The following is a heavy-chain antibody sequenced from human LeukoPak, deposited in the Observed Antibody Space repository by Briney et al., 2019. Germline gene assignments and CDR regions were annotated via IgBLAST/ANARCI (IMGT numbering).Heavy chain of an antibody. CDR2: INAYNGNT. CDR1: GYTFNRNV. J-gene: IGHJ4*02. CDR3: ARQSGNYYMIDY. Sequence: ASVKVSCKASGYTFNRNVFSWVRQAPGQGLELVGWINAYNGNTNYAPKLQDRVTMTTDTSTSTAYMELRSLRSDDTAVYYCARQSGNYYMIDYWGQGTLVTVSS. D-gene: IGHD1-26*01. V-gene: IGHV1-18*01.